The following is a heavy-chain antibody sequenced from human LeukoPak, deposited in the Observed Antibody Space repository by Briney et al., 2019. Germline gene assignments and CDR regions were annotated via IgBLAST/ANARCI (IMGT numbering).Heavy chain of an antibody. CDR3: ARVRPDCDYGKYYFDY. D-gene: IGHD3-16*01. J-gene: IGHJ4*02. V-gene: IGHV3-20*04. CDR1: GFTFDGYA. Sequence: GGSLRLSCAASGFTFDGYAMSWVRQTPGKGLEWVSGINWNGGSTGYADSVKGRFTISRDNAKNSLFLQMNSLRAEDTALYYCARVRPDCDYGKYYFDYWGQGALVTVSS. CDR2: INWNGGST.